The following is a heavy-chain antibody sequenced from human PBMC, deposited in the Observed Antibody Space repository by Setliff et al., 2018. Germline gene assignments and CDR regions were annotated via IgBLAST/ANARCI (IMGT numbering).Heavy chain of an antibody. CDR3: AASGTYFPFDY. V-gene: IGHV5-51*01. CDR2: IYPGDSDT. D-gene: IGHD1-26*01. J-gene: IGHJ4*02. CDR1: GYRFSTYW. Sequence: GESLKISCKGSGYRFSTYWIGWVRQMPGKGLEWMGIIYPGDSDTRYSPAFQGQVTISVXKSINTAYLQWGSLKASDTAMYYCAASGTYFPFDYWGQGTLVTVSS.